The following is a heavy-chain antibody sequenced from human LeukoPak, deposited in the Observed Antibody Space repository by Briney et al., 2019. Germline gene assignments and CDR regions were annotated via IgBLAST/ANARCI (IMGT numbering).Heavy chain of an antibody. CDR2: ILHSGST. CDR3: ARTRDFWSGYFDY. V-gene: IGHV4-30-2*01. CDR1: GVSITSDTYC. Sequence: PSQTLSLTCAVSGVSITSDTYCWSWIRQPPGKGLVWIGYILHSGSTYYNPSLKSRVTISVDTSKSQFSLKLSSVTAADTAVYYCARTRDFWSGYFDYWGQGTLVTVSS. D-gene: IGHD3-3*01. J-gene: IGHJ4*02.